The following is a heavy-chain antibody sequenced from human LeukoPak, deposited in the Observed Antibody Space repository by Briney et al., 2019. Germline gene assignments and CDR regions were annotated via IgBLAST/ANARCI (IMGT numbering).Heavy chain of an antibody. D-gene: IGHD3-9*01. V-gene: IGHV3-23*01. Sequence: PGGSLRLSCAASGFTFSSYAMSWVRQAPGKGLEWVSAISGSGGSTYYADSVKGRFTISRDNSKNTLYLQMNSLSAEDTAVYYCAKPSPGTGDILTGYLSYWGQGTLVTVSS. J-gene: IGHJ4*02. CDR3: AKPSPGTGDILTGYLSY. CDR1: GFTFSSYA. CDR2: ISGSGGST.